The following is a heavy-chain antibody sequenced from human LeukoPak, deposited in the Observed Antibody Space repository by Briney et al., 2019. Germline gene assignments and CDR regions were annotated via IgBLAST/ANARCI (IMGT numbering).Heavy chain of an antibody. CDR2: ISISGNTI. Sequence: PGGSLRLSFAASGFTFSDYTMNWVRQAPGKGLEWVSYISISGNTIYYADSVKGRFTISRDNAKNSLYLQMNSLRAEDTAVYYCAKESGFGDYVPRDFDYWGQGTLVTVSS. J-gene: IGHJ4*02. V-gene: IGHV3-48*04. CDR3: AKESGFGDYVPRDFDY. D-gene: IGHD3-10*01. CDR1: GFTFSDYT.